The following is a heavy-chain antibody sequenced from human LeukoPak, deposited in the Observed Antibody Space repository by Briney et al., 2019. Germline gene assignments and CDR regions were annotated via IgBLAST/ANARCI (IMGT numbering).Heavy chain of an antibody. J-gene: IGHJ5*02. CDR2: MNPNSGNT. CDR3: ARGGGSWNWFDP. Sequence: ASVKVSCKASGYTFISYDINWVRQATGQGLGWMGWMNPNSGNTGYAQKFQGRVTMTRNTSISTAYMELSSLTSEDTAVYYCARGGGSWNWFDPWGQGTLVTVSS. CDR1: GYTFISYD. V-gene: IGHV1-8*01. D-gene: IGHD2-15*01.